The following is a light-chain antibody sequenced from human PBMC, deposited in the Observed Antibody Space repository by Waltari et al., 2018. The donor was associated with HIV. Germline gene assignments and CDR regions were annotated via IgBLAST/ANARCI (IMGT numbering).Light chain of an antibody. J-gene: IGKJ1*01. CDR1: GIINSY. Sequence: DIQMIQSPSSLSASLGDRVTFTCRPSGIINSYINWYQQKSGGTPRLLAMRSKLEGGVPSRFSARGSVTSSWTEYTLTIASLQSEDFATYFCQQTYAWPWTFGRGTKVE. V-gene: IGKV1-39*01. CDR3: QQTYAWPWT. CDR2: RS.